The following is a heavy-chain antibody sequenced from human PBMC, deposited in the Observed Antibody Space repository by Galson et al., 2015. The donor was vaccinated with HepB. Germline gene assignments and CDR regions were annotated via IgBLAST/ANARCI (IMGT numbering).Heavy chain of an antibody. CDR3: ARVDDSSGYYFPDY. J-gene: IGHJ4*02. V-gene: IGHV1-18*04. D-gene: IGHD3-22*01. CDR2: ISAYNGNT. Sequence: SVKVSCKASGYTFTSYGISWVRQAPGQGLEWMGWISAYNGNTNYAQKLQGRVTMTTDTSTSTAYMELRSLRSDDTAVYYCARVDDSSGYYFPDYWGQGTLVTVSS. CDR1: GYTFTSYG.